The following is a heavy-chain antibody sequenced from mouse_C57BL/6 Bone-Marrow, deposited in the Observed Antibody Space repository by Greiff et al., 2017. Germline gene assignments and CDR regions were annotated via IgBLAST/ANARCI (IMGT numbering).Heavy chain of an antibody. D-gene: IGHD1-1*01. CDR3: ARRGTTVVGRAMDY. V-gene: IGHV5-6*02. J-gene: IGHJ4*01. CDR2: ISSGGSYT. Sequence: EVKLVESGGDLVKPGGSLKLSCAASGFTFSSYGMSWVRQTPDKRLEWVATISSGGSYTYYPDSVKGRFTISRDNAKNTLYLQMSSLKAEDTAMYYCARRGTTVVGRAMDYWGQGTSVTVSS. CDR1: GFTFSSYG.